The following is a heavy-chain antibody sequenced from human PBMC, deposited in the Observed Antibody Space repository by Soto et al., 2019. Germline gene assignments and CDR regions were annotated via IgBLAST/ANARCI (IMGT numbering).Heavy chain of an antibody. CDR2: INSGGTP. CDR1: GFTVSTNY. D-gene: IGHD3-10*01. V-gene: IGHV3-53*02. J-gene: IGHJ6*02. CDR3: AREKSTMTRGVRYGMDV. Sequence: EVQLVETGGGLIQPGGSLRLSCAASGFTVSTNYMSWVRQAPGKGLEWVSIINSGGTPYYEGCLKGRFTVSSDNSKNTLYLQISRLRAEDTAVYYCAREKSTMTRGVRYGMDVWGQGTTVTVSS.